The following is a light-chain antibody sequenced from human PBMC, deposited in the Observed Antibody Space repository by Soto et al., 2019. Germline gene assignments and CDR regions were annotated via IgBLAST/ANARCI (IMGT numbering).Light chain of an antibody. CDR2: RND. Sequence: QSALPQPPSASGTPGQRVTISCSTTNSRSGSNYVYWYQQLPGAAPKLLIYRNDQRPSGVPDRFSASKSGTSASLAISGLRSEDEAAYFCAKWDDSLRVYVFGSGTKVTVL. J-gene: IGLJ1*01. V-gene: IGLV1-47*01. CDR1: NSRSGSNY. CDR3: AKWDDSLRVYV.